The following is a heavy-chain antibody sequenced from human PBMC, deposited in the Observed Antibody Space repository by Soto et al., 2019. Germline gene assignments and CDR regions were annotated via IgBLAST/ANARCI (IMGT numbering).Heavy chain of an antibody. CDR3: ARVNYGSGYYYMDV. V-gene: IGHV1-18*01. D-gene: IGHD3-10*01. CDR1: GYTFTSYG. CDR2: ISAYNGNT. J-gene: IGHJ6*03. Sequence: ASVKVSCKASGYTFTSYGISWVRQAPGQGLEWMGWISAYNGNTNYAQKLQGRVTMTTDTSTSTAYMELSSLRSDDTAVYYCARVNYGSGYYYMDVWGKGTTVTVSS.